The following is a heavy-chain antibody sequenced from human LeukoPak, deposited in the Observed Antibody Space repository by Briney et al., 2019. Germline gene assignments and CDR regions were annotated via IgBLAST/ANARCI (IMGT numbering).Heavy chain of an antibody. Sequence: SGGSLRLSCAASGFTFSSYSMNWVRQAPGKGLEWVSSISSSSSYIYYADSMKGRFTISRDNSKNTLYLQMNSLRAEDTAVYYCARGPSPQERGAFDIWGQGTMVTVSS. CDR3: ARGPSPQERGAFDI. V-gene: IGHV3-21*04. CDR2: ISSSSSYI. CDR1: GFTFSSYS. J-gene: IGHJ3*02. D-gene: IGHD1-1*01.